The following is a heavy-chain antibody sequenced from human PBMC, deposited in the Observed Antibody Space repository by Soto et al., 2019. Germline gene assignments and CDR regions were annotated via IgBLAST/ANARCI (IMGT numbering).Heavy chain of an antibody. Sequence: SVTVSCKASGGSLSTNPISWVRQAPGQGLEWMGGTGSGTGPGNHAQKFQGRLTVTADKSTSTVYMELTNLSSEDTAVYYCARRVSGGFYRFFVSCGQATLVTVPS. CDR1: GGSLSTNP. V-gene: IGHV1-69*06. CDR2: TGSGTGPG. D-gene: IGHD2-15*01. J-gene: IGHJ4*02. CDR3: ARRVSGGFYRFFVS.